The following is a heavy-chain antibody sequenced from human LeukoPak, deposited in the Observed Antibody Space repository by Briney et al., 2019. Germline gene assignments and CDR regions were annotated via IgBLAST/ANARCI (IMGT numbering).Heavy chain of an antibody. CDR1: GGSFSGYY. D-gene: IGHD3-3*01. V-gene: IGHV4-34*01. CDR2: INHSGST. CDR3: ARGRITIFGVVKYFDY. Sequence: SETLSLTCAVYGGSFSGYYWSWIREPPGKGLEWIGEINHSGSTNYNPSLKSRVTISVDTSKNQFSLKLSSVTAADTAVYYCARGRITIFGVVKYFDYWGQGTLLTVSS. J-gene: IGHJ4*02.